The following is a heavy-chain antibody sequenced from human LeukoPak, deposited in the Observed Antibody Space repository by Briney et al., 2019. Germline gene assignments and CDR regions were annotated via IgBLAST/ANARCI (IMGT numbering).Heavy chain of an antibody. Sequence: GGSLRLSCAASGFTFSSYWMSWVRQAPGKGLEWVANIKQDGSEKYYVDSVKGRFTISRDNAKNSPYLQMNSLRAEETAVYYCERESGGVTNVDYWGKGTLVTVS. J-gene: IGHJ4*02. D-gene: IGHD3-16*01. CDR3: ERESGGVTNVDY. V-gene: IGHV3-7*01. CDR1: GFTFSSYW. CDR2: IKQDGSEK.